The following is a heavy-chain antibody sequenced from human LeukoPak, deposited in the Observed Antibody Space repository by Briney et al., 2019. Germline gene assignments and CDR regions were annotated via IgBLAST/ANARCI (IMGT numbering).Heavy chain of an antibody. CDR1: GFTFDDYA. CDR2: ISWNSGSI. Sequence: GGSLRLSCAASGFTFDDYAMHWVRQAPGKGLEWVLGISWNSGSIGYADSVKGRFTISGDNAKNSLYLQMNSLRAEDTALYYCAKGSSGWYQDAFDIWGQGTMVTVSS. CDR3: AKGSSGWYQDAFDI. J-gene: IGHJ3*02. V-gene: IGHV3-9*01. D-gene: IGHD6-19*01.